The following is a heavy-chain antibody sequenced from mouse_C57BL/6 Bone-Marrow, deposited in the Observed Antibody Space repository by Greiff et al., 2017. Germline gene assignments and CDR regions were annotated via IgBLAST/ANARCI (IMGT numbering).Heavy chain of an antibody. CDR1: GFNIKNTY. D-gene: IGHD1-1*01. J-gene: IGHJ2*01. CDR3: ASTGGARDD. V-gene: IGHV14-3*01. CDR2: IDPAHGNT. Sequence: EVKLVESVAELVRPGASVKLSCTASGFNIKNTYMHWVKQRPEHCLVWIGRIDPAHGNTKYAPQFQGKATITADTSSNTAYLQLSRLTSEDTAIYYCASTGGARDDWGQGTTLTVSS.